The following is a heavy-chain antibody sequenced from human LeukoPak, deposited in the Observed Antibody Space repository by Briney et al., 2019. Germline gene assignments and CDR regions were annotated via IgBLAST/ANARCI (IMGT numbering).Heavy chain of an antibody. J-gene: IGHJ5*02. CDR3: ARYLVGVVATGWFDP. V-gene: IGHV4-59*08. CDR1: GFSISSYY. D-gene: IGHD2-21*01. Sequence: SETLSLTCAASGFSISSYYLSWIRQPPGKGLEWIGYIYYSGSTNYNPSLKSRVIISVDTSKNQFSLQQSSVTAADTAMYYCARYLVGVVATGWFDPWGQGTLVTVSS. CDR2: IYYSGST.